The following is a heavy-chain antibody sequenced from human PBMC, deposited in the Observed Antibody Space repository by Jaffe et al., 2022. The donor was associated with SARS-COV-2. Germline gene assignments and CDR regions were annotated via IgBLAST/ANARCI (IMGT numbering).Heavy chain of an antibody. J-gene: IGHJ5*02. CDR3: AHLVRDYYYDSSGYWLTAFDP. D-gene: IGHD3-22*01. CDR2: IYWNDDK. CDR1: GFSLSTSGVG. Sequence: QITLKESGPTLVKPTQTLTLTCTFSGFSLSTSGVGVGWIRQPPGKALEWLALIYWNDDKRYSPSLKSRLTITKDTSKNQVVLTMTNMDPVDTATYYCAHLVRDYYYDSSGYWLTAFDPWGQGTLVTVSS. V-gene: IGHV2-5*01.